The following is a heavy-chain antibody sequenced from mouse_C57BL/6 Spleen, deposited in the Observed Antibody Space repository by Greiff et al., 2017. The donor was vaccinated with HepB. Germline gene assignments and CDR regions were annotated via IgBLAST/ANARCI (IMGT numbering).Heavy chain of an antibody. CDR1: GFTFSSYT. J-gene: IGHJ1*03. V-gene: IGHV5-9*01. D-gene: IGHD2-5*01. CDR3: AESSAYYSNYWYFDV. CDR2: ISGGGGNT. Sequence: EVMLVESGGGLVKPGGSLKLSCAASGFTFSSYTMSWVRQTPEKRLEWVATISGGGGNTYYPDSVKGRFTISRDNAKNTLYLQMSSLRSEDTALYYCAESSAYYSNYWYFDVWGTGTTVTVSS.